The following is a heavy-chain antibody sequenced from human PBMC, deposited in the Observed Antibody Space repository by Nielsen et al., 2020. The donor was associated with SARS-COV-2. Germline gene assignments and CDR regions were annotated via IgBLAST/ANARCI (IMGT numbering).Heavy chain of an antibody. CDR3: ARGAGASSGPIDY. J-gene: IGHJ4*02. CDR2: MYYSGSA. D-gene: IGHD6-19*01. CDR1: GDSIGTYY. Sequence: SETLSLTCTVSGDSIGTYYWTWIRQPPGKGLDWIGYMYYSGSAKYKSSLKSRVTISLDTSKNQISLRLTSVTAADTAVYFCARGAGASSGPIDYWGQGALVTDSS. V-gene: IGHV4-59*01.